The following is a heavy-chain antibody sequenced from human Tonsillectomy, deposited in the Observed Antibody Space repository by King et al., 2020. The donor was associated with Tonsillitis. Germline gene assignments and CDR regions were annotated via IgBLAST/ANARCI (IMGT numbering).Heavy chain of an antibody. J-gene: IGHJ4*02. D-gene: IGHD3-10*01. CDR2: ISYDGTNK. CDR3: ARDWYYSGSGTYCPDY. Sequence: VQLVESGGGVVQPGRSLRLSCAASGFTFSSYGIHWVCQAPGKGLEWVTLISYDGTNKYYADSVKGRFTISRDNSKNTVYLQMNSLRAEDTAVYYCARDWYYSGSGTYCPDYWGQGTLVTVSS. V-gene: IGHV3-33*05. CDR1: GFTFSSYG.